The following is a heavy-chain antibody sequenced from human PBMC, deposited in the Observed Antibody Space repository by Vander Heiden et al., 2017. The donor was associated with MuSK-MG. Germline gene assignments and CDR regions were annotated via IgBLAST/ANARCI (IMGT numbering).Heavy chain of an antibody. Sequence: EVKLLVSGGGVVQPGGSLRLSFLASGVAFSSYAMSWVRNAPGRGLEWVSDVSASGRGTYYADSVKGRFTISRYNSKNTLYLEMNSLRAEDTAVYYCAKDRDDSYYYMDVWGLGPTVTVSS. CDR1: GVAFSSYA. D-gene: IGHD3-16*01. J-gene: IGHJ6*03. CDR3: AKDRDDSYYYMDV. CDR2: VSASGRGT. V-gene: IGHV3-23*01.